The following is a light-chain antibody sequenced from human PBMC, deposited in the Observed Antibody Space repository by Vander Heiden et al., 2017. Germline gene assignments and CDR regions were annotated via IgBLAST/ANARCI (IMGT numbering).Light chain of an antibody. V-gene: IGLV1-40*01. J-gene: IGLJ2*01. Sequence: QSVLTQPPSVSGAPSQRIIISCTGRSSNIRAGYGVHWYQQLPGTAPKLLIYCNTNRPSGVPDRFSGSKSGTSAALAITGLQAEDDADDYCQSYDSSLSVVFGGGTKLTVL. CDR3: QSYDSSLSVV. CDR1: SSNIRAGYG. CDR2: CNT.